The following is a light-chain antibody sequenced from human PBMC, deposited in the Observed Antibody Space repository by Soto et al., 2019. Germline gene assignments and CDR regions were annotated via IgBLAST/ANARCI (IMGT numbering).Light chain of an antibody. CDR3: QQYNSYPWT. J-gene: IGKJ1*01. CDR2: KAS. Sequence: DIQMTQSPSTLSASVGDRVTITCRATQSMSSWLAWYQQKPGKTPKILIYKASSLESGVPSRFSGSGSGTEFTLTISSLKPDDFATYYCQQYNSYPWTFGQGTKVEIK. V-gene: IGKV1-5*03. CDR1: QSMSSW.